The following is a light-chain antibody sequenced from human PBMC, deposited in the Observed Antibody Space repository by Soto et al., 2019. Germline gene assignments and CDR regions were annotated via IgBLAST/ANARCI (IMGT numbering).Light chain of an antibody. V-gene: IGLV2-14*01. CDR1: DSDIGAYNY. CDR3: NSFTTSSTLL. CDR2: EVT. J-gene: IGLJ2*01. Sequence: QSALTQPASVSGFPGQSITISCTGTDSDIGAYNYVSWYQHHPGKAPTLLIHEVTNRPSGVSRRLSGSKSGNTASLTISGLRAEDEADYYCNSFTTSSTLLFGGGTKLTVL.